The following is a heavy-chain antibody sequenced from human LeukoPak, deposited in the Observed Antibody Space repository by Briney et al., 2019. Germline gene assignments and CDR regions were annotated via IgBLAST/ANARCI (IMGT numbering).Heavy chain of an antibody. Sequence: PGGSLRLSCVVSGFTISSYWMHWVRQAPGKGLVWVSRINSDGSSTSYADSVKGRFTISRDNAKNTPYLQMNSLRAEDTAVYYCARGYSYGYRIDYWGQGTLVTVSS. J-gene: IGHJ4*02. CDR2: INSDGSST. D-gene: IGHD5-18*01. CDR3: ARGYSYGYRIDY. V-gene: IGHV3-74*01. CDR1: GFTISSYW.